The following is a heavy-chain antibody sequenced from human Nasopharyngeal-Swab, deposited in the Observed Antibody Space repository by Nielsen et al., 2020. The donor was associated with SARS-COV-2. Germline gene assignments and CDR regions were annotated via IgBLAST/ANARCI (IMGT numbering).Heavy chain of an antibody. D-gene: IGHD6-13*01. V-gene: IGHV4-34*01. CDR2: INHSGST. CDR1: GGSFSGYY. CDR3: ARGYSSSWYFCWFDP. J-gene: IGHJ5*02. Sequence: SETLSLTCAVYGGSFSGYYWSWIRQPPGKGLEWIGEINHSGSTNYNPSLKSRVTISVDTSKNQFSLKLSSVTAADTAVYYCARGYSSSWYFCWFDPWGQGTLVTASS.